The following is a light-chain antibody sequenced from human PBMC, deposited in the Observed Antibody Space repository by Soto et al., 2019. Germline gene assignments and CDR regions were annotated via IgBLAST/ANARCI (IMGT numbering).Light chain of an antibody. CDR2: GAS. CDR3: QHYGGSPLT. V-gene: IGKV3-20*01. Sequence: EIVLTQSPGTLSLSPGERATLSCRASQNFYSTNLAWYQRKPGQAPRLLIYGASSRATGIPDRFSGSGSGTDFTLTISRLEPEDFAVYYCQHYGGSPLTFGGGTKVDSK. J-gene: IGKJ4*01. CDR1: QNFYSTN.